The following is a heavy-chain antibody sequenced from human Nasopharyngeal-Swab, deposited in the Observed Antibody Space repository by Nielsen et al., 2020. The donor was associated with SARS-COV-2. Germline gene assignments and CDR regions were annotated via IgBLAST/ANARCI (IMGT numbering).Heavy chain of an antibody. Sequence: WIRQHPGKGLEWIGYIYYSGSTNYNPSLKSRVTISVDTSKNQFSLKLSSVTAADTAVYYCARETGFSGAFDIWGQGTMVTVSS. CDR2: IYYSGST. D-gene: IGHD6-19*01. V-gene: IGHV4-59*01. CDR3: ARETGFSGAFDI. J-gene: IGHJ3*02.